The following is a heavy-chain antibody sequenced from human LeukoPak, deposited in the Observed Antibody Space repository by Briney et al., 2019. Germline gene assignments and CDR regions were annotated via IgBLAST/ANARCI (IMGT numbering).Heavy chain of an antibody. V-gene: IGHV4-59*01. CDR3: ARDHNWGPDY. CDR1: GGSISSYY. D-gene: IGHD7-27*01. CDR2: VFYTGTT. Sequence: PSETLSLTCTVSGGSISSYYWSWIRQPPGKGLEWIGYVFYTGTTHYNPSLKSRVTISVDTSKNQFSLKLSSVTAADTAVYYCARDHNWGPDYWGQGTLVTVSS. J-gene: IGHJ4*02.